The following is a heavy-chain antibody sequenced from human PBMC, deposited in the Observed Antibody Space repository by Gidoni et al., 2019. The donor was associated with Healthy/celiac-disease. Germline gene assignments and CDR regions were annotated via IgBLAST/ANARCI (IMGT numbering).Heavy chain of an antibody. V-gene: IGHV4-34*01. CDR2: INHSGST. J-gene: IGHJ5*02. CDR3: ARGGTLLWFGELLSGYNWFDP. D-gene: IGHD3-10*01. Sequence: QVQLQQWGAGLLKPSETLSLTCAVYGGSFSGYYWSWIRQPPGKGLEWIGEINHSGSTNYNPSLKSRVTISVDTSKNQFSLKLSSVTAADTAVYYCARGGTLLWFGELLSGYNWFDPWGQGTLVTVSS. CDR1: GGSFSGYY.